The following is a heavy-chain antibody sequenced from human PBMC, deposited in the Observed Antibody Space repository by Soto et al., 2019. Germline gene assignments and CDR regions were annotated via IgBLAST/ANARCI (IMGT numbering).Heavy chain of an antibody. CDR3: ASVTYCGGGSCYSPRAGADY. D-gene: IGHD2-15*01. J-gene: IGHJ4*02. Sequence: QVQLVQSGAEVKKPGASVKVSCKASAYTFTDYAMHWVRQAPGQRLEWMGWINTDNGNTQYSQQFQGRVTIMRATSASTAYMVLSSVRSEDTAVCYGASVTYCGGGSCYSPRAGADYWGQGTLVTVSS. CDR2: INTDNGNT. CDR1: AYTFTDYA. V-gene: IGHV1-3*04.